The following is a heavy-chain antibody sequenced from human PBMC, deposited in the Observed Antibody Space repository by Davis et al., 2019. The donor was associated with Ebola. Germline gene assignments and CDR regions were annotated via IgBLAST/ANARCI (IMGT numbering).Heavy chain of an antibody. D-gene: IGHD3-22*01. Sequence: GESLKISCATSGFSLNIYGVHWVRQSPGKGLEWVAVMWADGNRKFYVDSVKGRFTVSRDNSKNTLYLQMNSLRVEDTATYFCAKEDANAPDDYDSSGDAIDMWGQGTLVIVSS. CDR2: MWADGNRK. J-gene: IGHJ3*02. CDR3: AKEDANAPDDYDSSGDAIDM. CDR1: GFSLNIYG. V-gene: IGHV3-33*06.